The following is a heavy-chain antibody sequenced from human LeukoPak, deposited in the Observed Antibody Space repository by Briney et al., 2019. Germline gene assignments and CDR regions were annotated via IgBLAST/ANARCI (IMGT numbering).Heavy chain of an antibody. CDR3: TRHGIAGAGLILDP. J-gene: IGHJ5*02. V-gene: IGHV3-73*01. CDR1: GFTFSGSA. CDR2: IRSKANNYAT. Sequence: GGSLRLSCAASGFTFSGSAMHWVRQASGKGLEWVGRIRSKANNYATAYAGSVKGRFTISRDDSKNTAYLQMNRLKTEDTAVYYCTRHGIAGAGLILDPWGQGTLVTGPS. D-gene: IGHD6-13*01.